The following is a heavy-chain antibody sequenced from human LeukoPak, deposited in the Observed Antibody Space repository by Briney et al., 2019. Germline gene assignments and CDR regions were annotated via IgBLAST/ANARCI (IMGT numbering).Heavy chain of an antibody. Sequence: GGSLRLSCAASGFTFSSYSMNWVRQAPGKGLEWVSYISSSSSTIYYADSVKGRFTISRDNAKNSLYLQMNSLRAEDTAVYYCIVLAVTATLGFDYWGQGTLVTVSS. J-gene: IGHJ4*02. V-gene: IGHV3-48*01. CDR1: GFTFSSYS. CDR3: IVLAVTATLGFDY. D-gene: IGHD6-19*01. CDR2: ISSSSSTI.